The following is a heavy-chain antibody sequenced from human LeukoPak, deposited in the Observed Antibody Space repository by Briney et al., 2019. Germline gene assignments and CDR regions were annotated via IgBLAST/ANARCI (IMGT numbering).Heavy chain of an antibody. V-gene: IGHV4-4*07. J-gene: IGHJ4*02. CDR3: ARTYYDFWSGYYSYYFDY. D-gene: IGHD3-3*01. CDR2: IYTSGST. Sequence: PSETLSLTCTVSGGSISSYYWSWIRQPAGKGLEWIGRIYTSGSTNYNPSLKSRVTMSVDTSKNQFSLKLSSVTAADTAVYYCARTYYDFWSGYYSYYFDYWGQGTLVTVSS. CDR1: GGSISSYY.